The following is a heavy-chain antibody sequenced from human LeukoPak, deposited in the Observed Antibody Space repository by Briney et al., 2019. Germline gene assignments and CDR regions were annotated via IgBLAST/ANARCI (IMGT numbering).Heavy chain of an antibody. CDR2: ISSSISVI. J-gene: IGHJ3*02. V-gene: IGHV3-48*02. Sequence: GGSLRLSCAASGFTISSYSINWIRQAPGKGLEWVSYISSSISVIYYADSVKGRFTISRDNDKNSLHLQMNRLRDEATAVYYCAREQYSGQWSYALDIWGQGTVVTVSS. CDR1: GFTISSYS. D-gene: IGHD6-6*01. CDR3: AREQYSGQWSYALDI.